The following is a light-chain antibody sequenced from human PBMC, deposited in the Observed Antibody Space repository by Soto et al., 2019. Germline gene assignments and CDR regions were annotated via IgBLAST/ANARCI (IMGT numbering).Light chain of an antibody. V-gene: IGKV3-15*01. CDR2: GAS. J-gene: IGKJ1*01. CDR3: QQNNNWPWT. CDR1: QTVSSN. Sequence: DIVMTQSPATLSVSPGERATLSCRASQTVSSNLAWYQRKPGQAPRLLIYGASTRATGIPARFSGSGSGTEFTLTISSLQSEDFAVYFCQQNNNWPWTFGQGTEVEIK.